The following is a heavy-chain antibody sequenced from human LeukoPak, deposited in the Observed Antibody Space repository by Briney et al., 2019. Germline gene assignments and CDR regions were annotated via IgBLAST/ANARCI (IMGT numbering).Heavy chain of an antibody. CDR2: INPNSGDT. CDR1: GYSFIGYY. V-gene: IGHV1-2*02. J-gene: IGHJ3*02. D-gene: IGHD1-7*01. Sequence: ASVKVSCKASGYSFIGYYIHWARQAPGQGLEWMGWINPNSGDTNYAQKFQGRVTMTRDTSISTAYMELSRLKSDDTAVYYCARDQGRRVWYNWNYGEDAFDIWGQGTMVTVSS. CDR3: ARDQGRRVWYNWNYGEDAFDI.